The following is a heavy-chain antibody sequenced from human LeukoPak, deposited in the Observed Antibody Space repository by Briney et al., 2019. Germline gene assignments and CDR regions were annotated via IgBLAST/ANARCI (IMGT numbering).Heavy chain of an antibody. CDR2: INSDGSST. Sequence: GGSLRLSCAASGFTFSSYWMHWVRQAPGKGLVWVSRINSDGSSTSYADSVKGRFTISRDNAKNTLYLQMNSLRAEDTAVYYCARAGRALLWFGGLLGDAFDIWGQGTMVTVSS. CDR1: GFTFSSYW. J-gene: IGHJ3*02. V-gene: IGHV3-74*01. CDR3: ARAGRALLWFGGLLGDAFDI. D-gene: IGHD3-10*01.